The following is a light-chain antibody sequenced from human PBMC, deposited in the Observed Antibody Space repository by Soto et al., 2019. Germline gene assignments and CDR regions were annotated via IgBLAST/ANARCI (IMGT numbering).Light chain of an antibody. V-gene: IGLV2-8*01. J-gene: IGLJ1*01. CDR3: SSYAGSNNFPYV. CDR2: EVS. Sequence: QSVLTQLPSASGTPGQSVTISCTGTRSDVGGYNYVSWYQQHPGKAPKLIVYEVSKRPSGVPDRFSGSKSGNTASLTVSGLQAEDEADYYCSSYAGSNNFPYVFGTGTKVTVL. CDR1: RSDVGGYNY.